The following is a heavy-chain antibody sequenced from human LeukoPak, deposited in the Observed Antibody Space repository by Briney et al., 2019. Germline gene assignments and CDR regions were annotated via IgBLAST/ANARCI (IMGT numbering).Heavy chain of an antibody. J-gene: IGHJ4*02. CDR2: IYSGGST. Sequence: GGSLRLSCAASGFTVSSNYMSWVRQAPGKGLEWVSVIYSGGSTYYADSVKGRFTISRDNSKNTLYLQMNSLRGEDTAVYYCARDRGDYGDHTLDYWGQGTLVTVSS. CDR3: ARDRGDYGDHTLDY. V-gene: IGHV3-66*01. CDR1: GFTVSSNY. D-gene: IGHD4-17*01.